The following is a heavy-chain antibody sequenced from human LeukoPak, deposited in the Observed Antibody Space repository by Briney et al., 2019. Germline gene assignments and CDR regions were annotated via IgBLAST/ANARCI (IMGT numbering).Heavy chain of an antibody. CDR2: IYYSGST. CDR3: ARDYGDAFDI. D-gene: IGHD4-17*01. CDR1: DGSINGYY. J-gene: IGHJ3*02. V-gene: IGHV4-59*12. Sequence: PSGTLSLTCTVSDGSINGYYWSWIRQPPGKGLEWIGYIYYSGSTNYNPSLKSRVTISVDRSKNQFSLKLSSVTAADTAVYYCARDYGDAFDIWGQGTMVTVSS.